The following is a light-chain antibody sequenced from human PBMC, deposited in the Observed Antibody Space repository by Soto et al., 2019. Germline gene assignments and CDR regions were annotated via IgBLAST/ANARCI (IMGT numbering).Light chain of an antibody. Sequence: MQMTQSPSALSASVGGRVTITFRASQSITNYLNWYQHKPGQAPNLLIYAASTLQAGVPSRFRGSGSGTDFTLTISSLQPQDFATYFCQQSNSSPPTFGGGTKVDIK. V-gene: IGKV1-39*01. CDR1: QSITNY. J-gene: IGKJ4*01. CDR3: QQSNSSPPT. CDR2: AAS.